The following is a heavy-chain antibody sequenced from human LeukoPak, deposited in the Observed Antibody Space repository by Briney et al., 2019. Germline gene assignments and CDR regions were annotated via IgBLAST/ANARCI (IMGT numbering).Heavy chain of an antibody. Sequence: GGSLRLSCAASGFMFSSFEMNWVRQAPGKGLKWVSYISISGTTIYYADSVEGRFTISRDNAKNSLYLQMNSLRAEDTSVYYCAREMGGYPFDYWGQGIQVTVSS. CDR3: AREMGGYPFDY. V-gene: IGHV3-48*03. CDR1: GFMFSSFE. J-gene: IGHJ4*02. D-gene: IGHD5-12*01. CDR2: ISISGTTI.